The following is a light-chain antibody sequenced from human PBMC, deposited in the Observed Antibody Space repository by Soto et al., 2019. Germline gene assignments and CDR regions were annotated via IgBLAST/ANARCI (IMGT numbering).Light chain of an antibody. CDR2: AGY. CDR1: QGFSSY. CDR3: QQFDTFPIT. J-gene: IGKJ5*01. Sequence: DIQLTQSPSFLSASVGDRVTITCRASQGFSSYLAWYQHKPGSAPKLLIYAGYTLQSGVPSRFSGGGSGTEFTLTISSLQPEDFATYFCQQFDTFPITFGQGTRLEIK. V-gene: IGKV1-9*01.